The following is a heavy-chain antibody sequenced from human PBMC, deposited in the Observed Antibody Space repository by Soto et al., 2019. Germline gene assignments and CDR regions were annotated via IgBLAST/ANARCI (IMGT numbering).Heavy chain of an antibody. CDR3: ARDLIYDRLEYNRFDP. D-gene: IGHD5-12*01. J-gene: IGHJ5*02. CDR2: INHSGST. CDR1: GGSFSGYY. Sequence: SDTLSLTCAVYGGSFSGYYWSWIRQPPGKGLEWIGEINHSGSTNYNPSLKSRVTISVDTSKNQFSLQLSSVTPEDTAVYYCARDLIYDRLEYNRFDPWGQGTLVTVSS. V-gene: IGHV4-34*01.